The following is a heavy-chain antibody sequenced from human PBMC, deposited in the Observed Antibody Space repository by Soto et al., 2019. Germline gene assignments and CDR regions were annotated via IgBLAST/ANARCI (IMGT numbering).Heavy chain of an antibody. CDR1: GDSISSSNW. D-gene: IGHD6-19*01. CDR2: VYQSGSP. Sequence: QVQLQESGPGLVKPSGTLSLTCVVSGDSISSSNWWTWVRQPPGKGLEWIGEVYQSGSPNYNPSLKSRITISVDKSTNRFSLQLNPVTAADTAVYYCARDRVYGSGALDYWGQGTLVTVSS. V-gene: IGHV4-4*02. CDR3: ARDRVYGSGALDY. J-gene: IGHJ4*02.